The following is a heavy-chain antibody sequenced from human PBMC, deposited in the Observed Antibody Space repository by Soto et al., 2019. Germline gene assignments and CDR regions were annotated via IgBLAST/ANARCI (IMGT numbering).Heavy chain of an antibody. V-gene: IGHV3-30*18. D-gene: IGHD3-3*01. CDR1: GFTFSSYG. Sequence: GGSLRLSCAASGFTFSSYGMHWVRQAPGKGLEWVAFISHDGSNKYYADSMKGRITMSRDNSKSTLYLQMSSLRAEDTAVYYCTKRRNVLRFLEWSSGMEVWGQGTTVTVSS. CDR2: ISHDGSNK. CDR3: TKRRNVLRFLEWSSGMEV. J-gene: IGHJ6*02.